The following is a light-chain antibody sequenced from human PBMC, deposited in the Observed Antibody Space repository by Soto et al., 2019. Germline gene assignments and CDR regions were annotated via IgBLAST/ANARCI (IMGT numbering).Light chain of an antibody. V-gene: IGLV1-40*01. CDR2: GDT. CDR1: SSNIGAGYD. J-gene: IGLJ2*01. CDR3: QSYDSSQSGYVV. Sequence: QAVVTQPPSVSGAPGQRVTISCTGSSSNIGAGYDVQWYHLLPGTAPKLLIYGDTNRPSGVPDRFSGSKSGTSASLAITGLQAEDEADYYCQSYDSSQSGYVVFGGGTKVTVL.